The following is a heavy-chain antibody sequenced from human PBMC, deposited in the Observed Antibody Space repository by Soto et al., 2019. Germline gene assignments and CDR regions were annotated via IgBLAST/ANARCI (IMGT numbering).Heavy chain of an antibody. Sequence: LXLSCAASGFTFSSYIMNWVRQAPGKGLEWFSSISSSSSYIYYADSVKGRFTISRDNAKNSLYLQMNSLRAEDTAVYYCARDPSPPYCSSTSCSRSQLADYYYGMDVWGQGTTVTVSS. CDR3: ARDPSPPYCSSTSCSRSQLADYYYGMDV. CDR1: GFTFSSYI. V-gene: IGHV3-21*01. J-gene: IGHJ6*02. CDR2: ISSSSSYI. D-gene: IGHD2-2*01.